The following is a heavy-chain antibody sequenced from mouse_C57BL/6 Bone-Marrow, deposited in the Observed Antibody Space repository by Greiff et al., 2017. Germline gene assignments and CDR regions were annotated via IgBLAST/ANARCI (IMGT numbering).Heavy chain of an antibody. CDR1: GFNIKDDY. CDR2: IDPENGDT. V-gene: IGHV14-4*01. CDR3: ARSDCDGDWYFDV. J-gene: IGHJ1*03. D-gene: IGHD2-4*01. Sequence: EVQLQQSGAELVRPGASVKLSCTASGFNIKDDYMHWVKQRPEQGLEWIGWIDPENGDTEYASKFQGKATITADTSSNTAYLQLSSLTSEDSAVYFGARSDCDGDWYFDVWGTGTTVTVSS.